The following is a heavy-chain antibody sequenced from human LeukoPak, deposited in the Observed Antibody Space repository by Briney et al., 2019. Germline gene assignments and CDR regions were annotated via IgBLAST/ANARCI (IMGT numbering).Heavy chain of an antibody. CDR2: ISYDGSNK. Sequence: GRSLRLSCAASGFTFSSYGMHWVRQAPGKGLEWVAVISYDGSNKYYADSVKGRFTISRDNSKNTPYLQMNSLRAEDTAVYYCAKPGVTGYYYFDYWGQGTLVTVSS. D-gene: IGHD3-9*01. J-gene: IGHJ4*02. CDR1: GFTFSSYG. CDR3: AKPGVTGYYYFDY. V-gene: IGHV3-30*18.